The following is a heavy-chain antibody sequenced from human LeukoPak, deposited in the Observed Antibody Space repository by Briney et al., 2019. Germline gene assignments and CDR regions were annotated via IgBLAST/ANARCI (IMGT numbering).Heavy chain of an antibody. CDR3: ARGGGLDV. V-gene: IGHV3-7*03. Sequence: GGALRLPCAASGFAFSSYVVHWVRPAPGEGLEWVASINHNGNVNYYVDSVKGRFTISRDNAKNSLYLQMSNLRAEDTAVYFCARGGGLDVWGQGATVTVSS. D-gene: IGHD3-16*01. CDR1: GFAFSSYV. CDR2: INHNGNVN. J-gene: IGHJ6*02.